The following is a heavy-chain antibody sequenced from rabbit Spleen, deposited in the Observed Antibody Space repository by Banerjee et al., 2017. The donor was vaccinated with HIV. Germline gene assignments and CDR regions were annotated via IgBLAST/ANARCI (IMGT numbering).Heavy chain of an antibody. CDR2: IYTGNGKN. CDR1: GFSFSSRYY. Sequence: QEQLVESGGGLVQPEGSLTLTCTASGFSFSSRYYMCWVRQAPGKGLEWIGFIYTGNGKNYYASWAKGRFTISKTSSTTVTLQVTSLTAADTATYFCTRDDGSGHYIDGYFNLWGQGTLVTVS. V-gene: IGHV1S45*01. J-gene: IGHJ4*01. D-gene: IGHD1-1*01. CDR3: TRDDGSGHYIDGYFNL.